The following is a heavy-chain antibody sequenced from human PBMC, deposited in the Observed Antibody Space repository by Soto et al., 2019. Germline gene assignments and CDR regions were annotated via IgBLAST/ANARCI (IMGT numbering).Heavy chain of an antibody. CDR2: IIPIFGTA. CDR1: GGTLSSYA. CDR3: AREMTTVTTFSYYYGMGV. V-gene: IGHV1-69*13. J-gene: IGHJ6*02. Sequence: ASVKVSCKASGGTLSSYAISWVRQAPGQGLEWMGGIIPIFGTANYAQKFQGRVTITADESTSTAYMELSSLRSEDTAVYYCAREMTTVTTFSYYYGMGVWGQGTTATVSS. D-gene: IGHD4-17*01.